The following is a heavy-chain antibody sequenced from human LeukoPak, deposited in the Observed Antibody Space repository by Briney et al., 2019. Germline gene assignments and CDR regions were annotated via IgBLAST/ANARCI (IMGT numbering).Heavy chain of an antibody. V-gene: IGHV1-69*13. D-gene: IGHD3-3*01. CDR2: IIPIFGTA. J-gene: IGHJ6*02. Sequence: ASVKVSCKASGGTFSSYAISWVRQAPGQGLEWMGGIIPIFGTANYAQKFQGRVTITADESTSTAYMELSSLRSEDTAVYYCAGGSGYRLRFLEWLYPHYYYGMDVWGQGTTVTVSS. CDR3: AGGSGYRLRFLEWLYPHYYYGMDV. CDR1: GGTFSSYA.